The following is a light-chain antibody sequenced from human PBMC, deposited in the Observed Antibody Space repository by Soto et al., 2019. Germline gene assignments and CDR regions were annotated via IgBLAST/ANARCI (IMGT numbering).Light chain of an antibody. CDR1: ESISRH. J-gene: IGKJ5*01. V-gene: IGKV1-39*01. CDR2: AAS. CDR3: QRSYSTLSIT. Sequence: DIQMTQSPSSLSASVGDRVTITCRASESISRHLNWYQQKPGKAPKLLIYAASSLQNGVPSRFSGSGSGTDFTLTISNLQPEDFAIYYCQRSYSTLSITFGQGTRLEIK.